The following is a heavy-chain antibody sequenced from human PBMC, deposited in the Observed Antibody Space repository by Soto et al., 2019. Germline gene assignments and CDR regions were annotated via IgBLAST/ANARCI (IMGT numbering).Heavy chain of an antibody. D-gene: IGHD3-10*01. CDR3: ARPRGAPGGGDDAFDI. CDR1: GYTFTSYA. Sequence: ASVKVSCKASGYTFTSYAMYWVRQAPGQRLEWMGWINAGNGNTKYSQKFQGRVTITRDTSATTAYMELSSLRSEDTAVYYCARPRGAPGGGDDAFDIGGKGTMFTV. J-gene: IGHJ3*02. V-gene: IGHV1-3*01. CDR2: INAGNGNT.